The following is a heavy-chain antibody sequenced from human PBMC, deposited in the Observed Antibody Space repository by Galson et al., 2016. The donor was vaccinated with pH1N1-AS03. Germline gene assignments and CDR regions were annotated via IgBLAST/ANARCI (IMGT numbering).Heavy chain of an antibody. D-gene: IGHD3-9*01. Sequence: SLRLSCADSGFMFRFNWMTWVRRAPGKGLYWVANISPDGSVKHYVDSVKGRFTISRDDSKNTLYLQMNSLGVGDTALYYCAKVTRERSIDMDFEHWGQGTPVTVSP. CDR1: GFMFRFNW. V-gene: IGHV3-7*03. J-gene: IGHJ4*02. CDR2: ISPDGSVK. CDR3: AKVTRERSIDMDFEH.